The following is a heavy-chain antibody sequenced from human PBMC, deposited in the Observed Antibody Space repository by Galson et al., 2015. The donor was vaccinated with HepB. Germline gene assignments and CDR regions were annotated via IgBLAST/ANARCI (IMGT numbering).Heavy chain of an antibody. CDR2: INPKNGGT. V-gene: IGHV1-2*02. J-gene: IGHJ4*02. CDR1: GYTLTGYY. Sequence: SVKVSCKASGYTLTGYYMHWVRQAPGQGLEWMGWINPKNGGTNSVERFKGRVTMTRDTSLSTAYMELSSLRDEDTAVYYCARDRRVVTSGVRGDYFDSWGQGALVTVSS. D-gene: IGHD3-3*01. CDR3: ARDRRVVTSGVRGDYFDS.